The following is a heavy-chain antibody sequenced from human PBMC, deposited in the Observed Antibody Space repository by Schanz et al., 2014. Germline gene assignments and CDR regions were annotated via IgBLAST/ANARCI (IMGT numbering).Heavy chain of an antibody. D-gene: IGHD2-21*02. Sequence: EVQLVESGGGLVKPGGSLRLSCAASGFTFSTYYMNWVRQAPGKGLEWVSSISSSSSYISYADSVKGRFTISRDNAKNSLYLQMNSLRAEDTAVYYGARPSDSSWYMDVWGKGTTVTVS. V-gene: IGHV3-21*02. J-gene: IGHJ6*03. CDR2: ISSSSSYI. CDR3: ARPSDSSWYMDV. CDR1: GFTFSTYY.